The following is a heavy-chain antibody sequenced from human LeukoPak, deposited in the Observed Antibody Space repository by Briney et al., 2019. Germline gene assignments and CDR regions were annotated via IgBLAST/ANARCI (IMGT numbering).Heavy chain of an antibody. D-gene: IGHD3-22*01. V-gene: IGHV1-8*02. J-gene: IGHJ4*02. CDR2: MNPNSGNT. CDR3: ARGAKLQYYYDSSGYYYFDY. CDR1: GYTFTSYG. Sequence: ASVKVSCKASGYTFTSYGISWVRQAPGQGLEWMGWMNPNSGNTGYAQKFQGRVTMTRDTSISTAYMELSSLRSEDTAVYYCARGAKLQYYYDSSGYYYFDYWGQGTLVTVSS.